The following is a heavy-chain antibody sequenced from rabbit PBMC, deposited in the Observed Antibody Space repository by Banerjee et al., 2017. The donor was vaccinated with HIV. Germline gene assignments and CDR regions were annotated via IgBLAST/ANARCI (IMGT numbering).Heavy chain of an antibody. D-gene: IGHD4-1*01. J-gene: IGHJ4*01. CDR2: INTGSSGST. CDR3: ARDLAGAIGWNFNL. CDR1: GFSFSNKYV. V-gene: IGHV1S45*01. Sequence: QEQLEESGGDLVKPEGSLTLTCTASGFSFSNKYVMCWVRQAPGKGLEWIGCINTGSSGSTYYASGVNGRFSVSRSTSLNTVTLQMTSLTAADTATYFCARDLAGAIGWNFNLWGPGTLVTVS.